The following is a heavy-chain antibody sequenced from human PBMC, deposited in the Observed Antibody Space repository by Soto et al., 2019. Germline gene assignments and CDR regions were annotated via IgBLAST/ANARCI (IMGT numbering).Heavy chain of an antibody. CDR2: LSPNGAST. CDR3: AKSKDSTIFGVVIYYFDT. CDR1: GFTFSSYA. J-gene: IGHJ4*02. V-gene: IGHV3-23*01. D-gene: IGHD3-3*01. Sequence: PGGSLRLSCAASGFTFSSYAMSWVRQAPGKGLEWVSSLSPNGASTYYADSVKGRFTISRDNAKNTLFLQMDSLRAEDTAVYFCAKSKDSTIFGVVIYYFDTWGQGALVTVSS.